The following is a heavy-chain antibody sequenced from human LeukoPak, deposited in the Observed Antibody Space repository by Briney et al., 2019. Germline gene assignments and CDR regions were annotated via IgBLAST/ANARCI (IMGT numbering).Heavy chain of an antibody. V-gene: IGHV3-30*04. D-gene: IGHD6-13*01. CDR3: ARAGTQQPFDY. Sequence: PGRSLRLSCAASGFTFSSYAMHWVRQAPGKGLEWVAVISYDGSNKYYADSVKGRFTISRDNSKNTLYLQMNSLRAEDTAVYYCARAGTQQPFDYWGQGTLVTVSS. CDR1: GFTFSSYA. CDR2: ISYDGSNK. J-gene: IGHJ4*02.